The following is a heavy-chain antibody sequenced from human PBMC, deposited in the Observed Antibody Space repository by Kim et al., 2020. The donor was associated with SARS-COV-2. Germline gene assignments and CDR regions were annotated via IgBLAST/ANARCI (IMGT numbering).Heavy chain of an antibody. Sequence: GGSLRLSCAASGFTFSSYSMNWVRQAPGKGLEWVSYISSSSSTIYYADSVKGRFTISRDNAKNSLYLQMNSLRDEDTAVYYCARGPHRIDSGGNLGYWGQGTLVTVSS. V-gene: IGHV3-48*02. D-gene: IGHD5-12*01. CDR1: GFTFSSYS. CDR2: ISSSSSTI. J-gene: IGHJ4*02. CDR3: ARGPHRIDSGGNLGY.